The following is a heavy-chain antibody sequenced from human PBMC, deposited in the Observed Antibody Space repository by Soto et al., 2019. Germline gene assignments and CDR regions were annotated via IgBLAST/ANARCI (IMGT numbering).Heavy chain of an antibody. J-gene: IGHJ2*01. D-gene: IGHD2-15*01. CDR2: ISANGGIT. CDR1: GFTFSKYA. Sequence: EVQLLESGGGLVKPGGSLRLSCAASGFTFSKYAMSGLRLAPGKGLEWVSSISANGGITDYADAVKGRFTISRDNFQNILSLQMDSLTGDDTALYLCAKDKDTDSVRKVWFFDYWGRGTLVTVSS. CDR3: AKDKDTDSVRKVWFFDY. V-gene: IGHV3-23*01.